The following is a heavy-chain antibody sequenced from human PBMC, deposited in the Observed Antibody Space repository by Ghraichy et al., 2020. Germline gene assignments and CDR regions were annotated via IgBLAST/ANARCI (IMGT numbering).Heavy chain of an antibody. CDR1: GFTFSSYG. CDR2: IGGGGRST. D-gene: IGHD3-22*01. J-gene: IGHJ4*02. V-gene: IGHV3-23*01. Sequence: GGSLRLSCAASGFTFSSYGMSWVRQAPGKGLEWVSAIGGGGRSTYYTDSVKGRFTISRDNSKNTLYLEMNSLRAEDTAVYYCAKDWLVFDYWGQGTLVTVSS. CDR3: AKDWLVFDY.